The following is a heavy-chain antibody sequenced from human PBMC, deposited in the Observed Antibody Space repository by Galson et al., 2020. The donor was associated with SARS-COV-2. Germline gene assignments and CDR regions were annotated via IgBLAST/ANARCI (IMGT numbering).Heavy chain of an antibody. Sequence: GGSLRLSCAASGFRFNNAWLNWVRQAPGKGLEWVGRIKAKADGGTTDYAAPVRGRFTILRDDSKNTLYLEMDSLKTEDTAVYYCTTRRDYDYQSSENGPFDYWGQGTLATVSS. CDR2: IKAKADGGTT. CDR1: GFRFNNAW. J-gene: IGHJ4*02. CDR3: TTRRDYDYQSSENGPFDY. D-gene: IGHD5-12*01. V-gene: IGHV3-15*07.